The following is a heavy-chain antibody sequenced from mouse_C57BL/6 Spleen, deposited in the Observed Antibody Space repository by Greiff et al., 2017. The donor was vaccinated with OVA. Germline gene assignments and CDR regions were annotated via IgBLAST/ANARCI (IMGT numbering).Heavy chain of an antibody. D-gene: IGHD2-4*01. CDR3: ARSGDYEAFAY. CDR2: IDPEDGAT. J-gene: IGHJ3*01. Sequence: DVKLQESGAELVKPGASVKLSCTASGFNIKDYYMHWVKQRPEQGLEWIGWIDPEDGATKYAPKFQGKATITADTSSNTAYLQLSSLTSEDTAVYYCARSGDYEAFAYWGQGTLVTVSA. V-gene: IGHV14-2*01. CDR1: GFNIKDYY.